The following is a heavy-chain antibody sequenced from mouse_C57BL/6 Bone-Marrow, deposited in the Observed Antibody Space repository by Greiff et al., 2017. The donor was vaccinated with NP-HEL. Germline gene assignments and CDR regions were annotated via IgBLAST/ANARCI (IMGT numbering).Heavy chain of an antibody. D-gene: IGHD1-1*01. CDR1: GYTFTSYD. CDR2: IYPRDGST. J-gene: IGHJ1*03. Sequence: QVQLQQSGPELVKPGASVKLSCKASGYTFTSYDINWVKQRPGQGLEWIGWIYPRDGSTKYNAKFKGKATLTVDTSSSTAYMELHSLTSEDSAVYFCARRGNYYGHWYFDVWGTGTTVTVSS. CDR3: ARRGNYYGHWYFDV. V-gene: IGHV1-85*01.